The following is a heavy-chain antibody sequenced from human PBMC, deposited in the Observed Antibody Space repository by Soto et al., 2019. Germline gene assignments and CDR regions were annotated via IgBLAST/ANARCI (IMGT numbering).Heavy chain of an antibody. Sequence: GGSLRLSCAASGFSFSSYAMSWVRQAPGKGLEWVSAISGSGGSTYYADSVKGRFTISRDNSKNTLYLQMDSLRAEDTAVYYSAKDKQEIDVDKHDLFSIRAQGTTDPVSS. CDR2: ISGSGGST. CDR3: AKDKQEIDVDKHDLFSI. D-gene: IGHD3-16*01. V-gene: IGHV3-23*01. CDR1: GFSFSSYA. J-gene: IGHJ3*02.